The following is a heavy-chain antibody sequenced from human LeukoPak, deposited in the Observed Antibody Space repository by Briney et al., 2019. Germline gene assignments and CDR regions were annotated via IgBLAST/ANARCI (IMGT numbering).Heavy chain of an antibody. CDR3: AKPYSSGWATAEYFQH. Sequence: PGRSLRLSCAASGFTFDDYAMHWVRQAPGKGLEWVAVISYDGSNKYYADSVKGRFTISRDNSKNTLYLQMNSLRAEDTAVYYCAKPYSSGWATAEYFQHWGQGTLVTVSS. V-gene: IGHV3-30*18. CDR2: ISYDGSNK. J-gene: IGHJ1*01. CDR1: GFTFDDYA. D-gene: IGHD6-19*01.